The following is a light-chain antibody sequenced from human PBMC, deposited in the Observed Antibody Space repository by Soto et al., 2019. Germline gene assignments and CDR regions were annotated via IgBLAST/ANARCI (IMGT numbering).Light chain of an antibody. V-gene: IGKV1-5*03. CDR3: QQYNSYSYT. CDR2: KAS. Sequence: DIQMTQSPSTLSASVGDRVTITCRASQSISSWLAWNQQKPGKAPKLLIYKASSLESGGPSRFGGSGSGTEFTLTVSSLRPDDFASYYYQQYNSYSYTFGQGTKLEIK. J-gene: IGKJ2*01. CDR1: QSISSW.